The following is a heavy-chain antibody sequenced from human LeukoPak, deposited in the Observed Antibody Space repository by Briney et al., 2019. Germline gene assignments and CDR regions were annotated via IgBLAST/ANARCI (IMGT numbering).Heavy chain of an antibody. V-gene: IGHV4-34*01. D-gene: IGHD3-22*01. Sequence: SETLSLTCAVYGGSFSGYYWSWIRQPPGKGLEWIGEINHSGSTNYNPSLKSRVTISVDTSKNQFSLKLSSVTAADTAVYYCARIRRGGYYYDSSGDYWGQGTLVTVSS. CDR2: INHSGST. CDR1: GGSFSGYY. J-gene: IGHJ4*02. CDR3: ARIRRGGYYYDSSGDY.